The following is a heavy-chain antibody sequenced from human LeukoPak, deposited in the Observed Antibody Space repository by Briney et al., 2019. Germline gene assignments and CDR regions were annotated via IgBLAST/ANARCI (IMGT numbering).Heavy chain of an antibody. CDR1: GGTFSSYA. Sequence: ASVKVSCKASGGTFSSYAISWVRQAPGQGLEWMGGIIPIFGTANYAQKFQGRVTITADKSTSTAYMELSSLRSEDTAVYYCASPSDYGFHYYYYYYMDVWGKGTTVTVSS. J-gene: IGHJ6*03. CDR2: IIPIFGTA. V-gene: IGHV1-69*06. D-gene: IGHD4-17*01. CDR3: ASPSDYGFHYYYYYYMDV.